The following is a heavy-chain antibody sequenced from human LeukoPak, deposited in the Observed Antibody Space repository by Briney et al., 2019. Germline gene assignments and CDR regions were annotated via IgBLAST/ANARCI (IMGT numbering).Heavy chain of an antibody. CDR3: ARLLVYGGGGEAFDY. V-gene: IGHV3-7*01. Sequence: GGSLRLSCAASGFTFSRYWMSWVRQAPGKGLKWVVNIKQDGSEKYYVDSVNGRFTISRDNAKNSLYLQMNSLRAEDTAVYYCARLLVYGGGGEAFDYWGQGILVTVSS. J-gene: IGHJ4*02. D-gene: IGHD1-26*01. CDR2: IKQDGSEK. CDR1: GFTFSRYW.